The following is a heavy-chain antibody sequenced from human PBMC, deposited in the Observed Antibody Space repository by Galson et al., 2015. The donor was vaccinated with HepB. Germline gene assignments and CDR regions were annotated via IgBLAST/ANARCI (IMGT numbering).Heavy chain of an antibody. J-gene: IGHJ6*02. CDR1: ENTFSSYS. D-gene: IGHD5-18*01. V-gene: IGHV1-69*13. CDR3: ARSYVDTAMGPPRGYYYGMDV. CDR2: IIPIFGTT. Sequence: SVKVSCKASENTFSSYSISWVRQAPGQGLEWMGGIIPIFGTTNYAQKFQGRVRITADDSTSTAYMEVSSLRSDDTAVYYCARSYVDTAMGPPRGYYYGMDVWGQGTTVTVSS.